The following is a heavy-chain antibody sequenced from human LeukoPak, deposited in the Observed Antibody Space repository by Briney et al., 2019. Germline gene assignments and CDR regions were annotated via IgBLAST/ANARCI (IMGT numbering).Heavy chain of an antibody. CDR3: ASYGDYNFDY. Sequence: GGSLRLSCAASGFTFSSYSMNWVRQAPGKGLEWVSSISSSSSYIYYADSVMGRFTISRDNAKNSLYLQMNSLRAEDTAVYYCASYGDYNFDYWGQGTLVTVSS. V-gene: IGHV3-21*01. J-gene: IGHJ4*02. CDR2: ISSSSSYI. CDR1: GFTFSSYS. D-gene: IGHD4-17*01.